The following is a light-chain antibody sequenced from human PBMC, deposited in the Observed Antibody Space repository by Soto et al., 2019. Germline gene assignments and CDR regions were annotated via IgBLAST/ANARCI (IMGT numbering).Light chain of an antibody. J-gene: IGKJ4*01. CDR1: QSVSNN. CDR3: QQYNKWPLT. Sequence: EIVMTQSPATLSVSPGERATLSCRASQSVSNNLAWYQQKPGQPPRLLIYHASTRATGIPARFSGSGSGTEFTLTISSRQSEDFAVYYCQQYNKWPLTFGGGTKVEIK. CDR2: HAS. V-gene: IGKV3-15*01.